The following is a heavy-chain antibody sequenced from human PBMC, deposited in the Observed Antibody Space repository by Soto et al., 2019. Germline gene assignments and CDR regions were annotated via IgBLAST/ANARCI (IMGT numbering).Heavy chain of an antibody. J-gene: IGHJ4*02. CDR3: ASGIQLWLRRINNGYSG. CDR2: IIPIFGTA. CDR1: GGTFSTYA. Sequence: QVQLVQSGAEVKKPESSVKVSCKAPGGTFSTYAISWVRQAPGKGLEWMGGIIPIFGTANYAQRFQDRVTITEDESTNTVYMGLSSLRFEDTAVYFCASGIQLWLRRINNGYSGWGQGTLVTVSS. D-gene: IGHD5-18*01. V-gene: IGHV1-69*12.